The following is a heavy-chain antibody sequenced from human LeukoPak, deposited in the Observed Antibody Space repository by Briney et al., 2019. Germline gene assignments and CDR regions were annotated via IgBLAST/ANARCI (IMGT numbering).Heavy chain of an antibody. CDR2: ISGSAGRT. D-gene: IGHD6-19*01. Sequence: PGGSLRLSCAASGFTFSSYGMHWVRQAPGRGLEWVSSISGSAGRTNYADSVKGRFTISRDNSKNTVDLQMNSLRGDDTAVYFCAKVSNGWYQGWFDPWGQETLVTVSS. CDR3: AKVSNGWYQGWFDP. J-gene: IGHJ5*02. V-gene: IGHV3-23*01. CDR1: GFTFSSYG.